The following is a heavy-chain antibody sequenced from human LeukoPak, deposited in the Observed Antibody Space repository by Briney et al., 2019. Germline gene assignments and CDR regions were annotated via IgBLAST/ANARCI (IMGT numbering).Heavy chain of an antibody. D-gene: IGHD6-19*01. Sequence: GGSLRLSCAASGFTFSSYWMNWVRQAPGKGLEWVANIKKDGSERYYVDSVKGRFTISRDNAKNSLYLQMDSLRAEDTAVYYCAGGSGWLIDYWGQGTPVTVSS. J-gene: IGHJ4*02. V-gene: IGHV3-7*03. CDR2: IKKDGSER. CDR1: GFTFSSYW. CDR3: AGGSGWLIDY.